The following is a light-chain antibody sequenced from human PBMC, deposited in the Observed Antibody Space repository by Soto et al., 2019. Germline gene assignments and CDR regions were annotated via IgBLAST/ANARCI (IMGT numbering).Light chain of an antibody. Sequence: DIQRTQSPSSLSASVGDRVTITCQASQDISNYLNWYQQKPGKAPKLLIYDASSLETGVPSRFSGSGSGTDFTFTINSLQPEDIATYYCQQYDNLPRTFGQGTKVDI. V-gene: IGKV1-33*01. CDR1: QDISNY. CDR2: DAS. CDR3: QQYDNLPRT. J-gene: IGKJ1*01.